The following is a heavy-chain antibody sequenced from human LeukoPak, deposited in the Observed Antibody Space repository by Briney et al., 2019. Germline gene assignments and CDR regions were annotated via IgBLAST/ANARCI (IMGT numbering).Heavy chain of an antibody. CDR2: IGGSGDKT. CDR3: AKPAMTTVFNWFDP. V-gene: IGHV3-23*01. CDR1: GSTFNNYG. Sequence: GGSLRLSCGASGSTFNNYGMNWVRQAPGKGLEWVSGIGGSGDKTYYADSVKGRFTISRDNSKNTLYLQMNSLRAEDTAVYYCAKPAMTTVFNWFDPWGQGTLVTVSS. D-gene: IGHD4-11*01. J-gene: IGHJ5*02.